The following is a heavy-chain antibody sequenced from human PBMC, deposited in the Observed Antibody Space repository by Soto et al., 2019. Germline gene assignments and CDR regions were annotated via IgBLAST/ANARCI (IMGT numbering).Heavy chain of an antibody. CDR1: GYTFTSYD. CDR3: ARGALWFAEFDY. J-gene: IGHJ4*02. D-gene: IGHD3-10*01. Sequence: GASVKVSCKASGYTFTSYDINGVRQATGQGFEWMGWMNPNSGNTGYAQKFQGRVTMTRDTSITTAYMELSSLRSEDTAVYYCARGALWFAEFDYWGQGTLVTVSS. V-gene: IGHV1-8*01. CDR2: MNPNSGNT.